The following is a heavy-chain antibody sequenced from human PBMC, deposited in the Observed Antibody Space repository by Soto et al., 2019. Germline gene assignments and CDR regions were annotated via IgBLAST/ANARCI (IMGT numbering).Heavy chain of an antibody. CDR1: GYPVTAYY. CDR3: ARGGGVGVAGSAAFDM. D-gene: IGHD3-3*01. V-gene: IGHV1-2*02. Sequence: QLHLVQSGAVVKKPGASVTVSCSASGYPVTAYYMHWVRQAPGRGLEGMGGINPATGAAKYTQTFRGRVPMPRDTSTSSVLMELDGLTSAGTAAFYCARGGGVGVAGSAAFDMWGQGTLVTVSS. J-gene: IGHJ3*02. CDR2: INPATGAA.